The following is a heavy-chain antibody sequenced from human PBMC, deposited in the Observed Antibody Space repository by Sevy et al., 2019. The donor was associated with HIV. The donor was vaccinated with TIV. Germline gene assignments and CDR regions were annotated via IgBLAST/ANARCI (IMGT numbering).Heavy chain of an antibody. Sequence: ASMKVSCKVSGYTLTELSMHWVRQAPGKGLEWMGGFDPEDVETIYSQKFQGRVTMTEDTSTDTAYMELSSLRSEDTAVYYCATDFFMGITMVQGSFDYWGQGTLVTVSS. J-gene: IGHJ4*02. CDR1: GYTLTELS. D-gene: IGHD3-10*01. CDR3: ATDFFMGITMVQGSFDY. CDR2: FDPEDVET. V-gene: IGHV1-24*01.